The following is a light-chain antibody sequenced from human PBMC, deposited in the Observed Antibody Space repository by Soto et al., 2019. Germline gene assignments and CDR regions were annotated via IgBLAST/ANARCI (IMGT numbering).Light chain of an antibody. J-gene: IGLJ1*01. CDR2: EVS. V-gene: IGLV2-8*01. CDR1: SNDVGHSSF. CDR3: NAQADNGKHV. Sequence: QSALTQPPSASWSPGQSVTISCTGNSNDVGHSSFISWYQQHPGTGPKLIIYEVSKRPSGVPDRFSGSKSGNTASLSVSGLQDEDEADYFCNAQADNGKHVFGTGTKLTVL.